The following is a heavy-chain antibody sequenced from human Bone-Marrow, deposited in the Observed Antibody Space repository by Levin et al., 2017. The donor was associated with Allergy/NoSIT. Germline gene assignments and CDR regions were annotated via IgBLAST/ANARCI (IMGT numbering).Heavy chain of an antibody. Sequence: GESLKISCATSGFSFSSHPMHWVRQAPGKGLEWVAAISYDGGEQKYADSVKGRLTISRDNSRNTLYLQMNSLTPEDMAVYYCVRDSDQLPQGYFDYWGQGTLVTVSS. D-gene: IGHD2-2*01. V-gene: IGHV3-30*04. CDR3: VRDSDQLPQGYFDY. CDR2: ISYDGGEQ. J-gene: IGHJ4*02. CDR1: GFSFSSHP.